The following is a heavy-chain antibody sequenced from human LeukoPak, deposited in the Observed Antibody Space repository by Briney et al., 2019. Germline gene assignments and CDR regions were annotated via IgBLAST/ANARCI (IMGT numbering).Heavy chain of an antibody. CDR3: ARDQAIAVADYYFDY. V-gene: IGHV1-46*01. CDR1: GYTFTSYY. J-gene: IGHJ4*02. Sequence: ASVKVSCTASGYTFTSYYMHWVRQAPGQGLEWMGIINPSGGSTSYAQKFQGRVTMTRDTSTSTVYMELSSLRSEDTAVYYCARDQAIAVADYYFDYWGQGTLVTVSS. D-gene: IGHD6-19*01. CDR2: INPSGGST.